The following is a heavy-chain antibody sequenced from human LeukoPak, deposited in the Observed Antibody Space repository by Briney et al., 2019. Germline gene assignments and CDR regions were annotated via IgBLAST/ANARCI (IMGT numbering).Heavy chain of an antibody. CDR2: IYYSGNT. CDR1: GGSISSYY. Sequence: PSETLSLTCTVSGGSISSYYWSWIRQPPGKGLEWIGYIYYSGNTNYNPSLKSRVTVSVDTSKNQFSLKLSSVTAADTAVYYCARVIGYCSSTSCFGYFDYWGQGTLVTVSS. V-gene: IGHV4-59*08. J-gene: IGHJ4*02. CDR3: ARVIGYCSSTSCFGYFDY. D-gene: IGHD2-2*01.